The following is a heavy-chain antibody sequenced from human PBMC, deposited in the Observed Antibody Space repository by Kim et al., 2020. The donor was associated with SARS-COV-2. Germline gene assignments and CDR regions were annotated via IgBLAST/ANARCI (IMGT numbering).Heavy chain of an antibody. CDR1: GFTFGDYA. J-gene: IGHJ4*02. CDR2: IRTKAYGGTT. CDR3: TRDTQSTY. Sequence: GGSLRLSCTASGFTFGDYAMTWVRQAPGKGLEWVGFIRTKAYGGTTEYAASVKGRFTISRDDSKSVAYLQMNSLRTEDTAVYYCTRDTQSTYGGQGTLVTVSS. D-gene: IGHD2-15*01. V-gene: IGHV3-49*04.